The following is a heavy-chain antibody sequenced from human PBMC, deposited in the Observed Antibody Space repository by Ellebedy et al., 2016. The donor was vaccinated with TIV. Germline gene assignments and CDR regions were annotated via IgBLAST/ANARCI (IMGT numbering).Heavy chain of an antibody. CDR1: GYTFTSSY. CDR2: IYPSCGTT. J-gene: IGHJ4*02. V-gene: IGHV1-46*01. D-gene: IGHD6-6*01. Sequence: ASVKVSCKTSGYTFTSSYMHWVRQAPGQGLEWRGKIYPSCGTTSYAQKFQGRVTMTSDTSTSTVYMELNSRTSYDTAVYYCAAFPYLSSSSAYWGQGALFTVSS. CDR3: AAFPYLSSSSAY.